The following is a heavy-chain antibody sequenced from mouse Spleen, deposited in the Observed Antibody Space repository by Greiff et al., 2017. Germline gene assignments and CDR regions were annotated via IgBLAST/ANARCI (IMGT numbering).Heavy chain of an antibody. CDR3: ARSGDGFAY. CDR2: IYPGDGDT. D-gene: IGHD3-3*01. Sequence: VQLVESGPELVKPGASVKISCKASGYAFSSSWMNWVKQRPGKGLEWIGRIYPGDGDTNYNGKFKGKATLTADKSSSTAYMQLSSLTSEDSAVYFCARSGDGFAYWGQGTLVTVSA. CDR1: GYAFSSSW. J-gene: IGHJ3*01. V-gene: IGHV1-82*01.